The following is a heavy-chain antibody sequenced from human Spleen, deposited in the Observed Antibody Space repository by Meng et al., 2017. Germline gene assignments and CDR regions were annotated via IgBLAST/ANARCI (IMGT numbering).Heavy chain of an antibody. D-gene: IGHD2-15*01. V-gene: IGHV4-39*07. CDR1: GGSITSSYYY. J-gene: IGHJ4*02. Sequence: SETLSLTCTVSGGSITSSYYYWGWIRQPPGKGLEWIGSIYHSGSTNYNPSLKSRVTISIHTSKNQFSLKLSSVTAADTAVYYCARVVVVAATGGHYFDYWGQGTLVTVSS. CDR3: ARVVVVAATGGHYFDY. CDR2: IYHSGST.